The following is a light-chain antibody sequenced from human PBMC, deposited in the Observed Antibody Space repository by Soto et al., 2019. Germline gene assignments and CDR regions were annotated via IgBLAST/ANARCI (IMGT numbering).Light chain of an antibody. CDR1: SSDVGGYNY. Sequence: QSALTQPASVSGSPGQSITISFTGTSSDVGGYNYVSWYQQLPGKAPKLMIFEVSNRPSGVSNRFSGSKSGNTASLTISGLQTEDEADYYCSSYTNNSAPFVFGTETKLTVL. CDR3: SSYTNNSAPFV. J-gene: IGLJ1*01. V-gene: IGLV2-14*01. CDR2: EVS.